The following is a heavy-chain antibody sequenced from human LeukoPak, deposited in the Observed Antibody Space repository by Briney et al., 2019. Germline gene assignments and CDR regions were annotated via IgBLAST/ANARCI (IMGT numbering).Heavy chain of an antibody. Sequence: ASVKVSCKVSGYTLTELSMHWVRQAPGKGLEWMGGFDPEDGETIYAQKFRGRVTMTEDTSTDTAYMELSSLRSEDTAVYYCATEKTRNFKRMVGATGYQPFDYWGQGTLVTVSS. CDR1: GYTLTELS. J-gene: IGHJ4*02. V-gene: IGHV1-24*01. CDR3: ATEKTRNFKRMVGATGYQPFDY. D-gene: IGHD1-26*01. CDR2: FDPEDGET.